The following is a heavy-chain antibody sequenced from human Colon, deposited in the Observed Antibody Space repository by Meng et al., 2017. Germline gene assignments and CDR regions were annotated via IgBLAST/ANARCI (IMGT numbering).Heavy chain of an antibody. J-gene: IGHJ5*02. CDR1: GGSMYSYL. Sequence: SETLSLTCTVSGGSMYSYLWSWSRQSPGKGLEWIGYISYNASTKHQPSLRSRIIISIDTSKNQFSLKVNSVTAADTAVYFVARGGTGGYYGSGSRYNWFDPWGQGTLVTVSS. V-gene: IGHV4-59*01. D-gene: IGHD3-10*01. CDR2: ISYNAST. CDR3: ARGGTGGYYGSGSRYNWFDP.